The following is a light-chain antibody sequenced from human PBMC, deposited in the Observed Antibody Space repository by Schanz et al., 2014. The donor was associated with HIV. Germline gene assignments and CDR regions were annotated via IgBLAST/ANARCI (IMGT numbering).Light chain of an antibody. Sequence: QSALTQPASVSGSPGQSITISCTGTSSDVGADNSVSWYQQHPGKAPKLMIYDVSNRPSGVSSRFSGSKSDITASLTISGLQAEDEGDYYYCSYSRVGTPHYVFGAGTKVTVL. CDR3: CSYSRVGTPHYV. CDR2: DVS. CDR1: SSDVGADNS. J-gene: IGLJ1*01. V-gene: IGLV2-14*03.